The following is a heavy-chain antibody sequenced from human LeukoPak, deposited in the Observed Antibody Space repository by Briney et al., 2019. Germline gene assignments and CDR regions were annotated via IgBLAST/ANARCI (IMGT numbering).Heavy chain of an antibody. CDR1: GGPFSGYY. V-gene: IGHV4-34*01. J-gene: IGHJ6*02. Sequence: PSETLSLTCAVYGGPFSGYYWSWIRQPPGKGLEWIGEINHSGSTNYNPSLKSRVTISVDTSKNQFSLKLSSVTAADAAVYYCARVPFYYYDSSGYYDYYGMDVWGQGTTVTVSS. CDR2: INHSGST. CDR3: ARVPFYYYDSSGYYDYYGMDV. D-gene: IGHD3-22*01.